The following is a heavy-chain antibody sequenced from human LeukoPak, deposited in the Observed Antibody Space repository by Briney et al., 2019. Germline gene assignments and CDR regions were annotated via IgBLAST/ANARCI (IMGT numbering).Heavy chain of an antibody. CDR3: AKGWIFGELLNS. CDR1: GFTFGSYA. V-gene: IGHV3-23*01. D-gene: IGHD3-10*01. J-gene: IGHJ4*02. Sequence: GGSLRLSCVASGFTFGSYAMSWVRQAPGKGLEWVSAISGSGGSTYNADSVKGRFTISRDNSKDTLYLQMNSLRAEDTAVYYCAKGWIFGELLNSWGQGTLVTVSS. CDR2: ISGSGGST.